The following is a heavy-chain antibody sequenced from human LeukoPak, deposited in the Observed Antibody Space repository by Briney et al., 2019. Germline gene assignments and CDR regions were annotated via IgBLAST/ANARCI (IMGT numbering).Heavy chain of an antibody. Sequence: GESLRLSCVASGISLRSYSVHWVRQAPGNGLEWVALTSHDESNKKYADSVRGRCTISRDNSRDTVFLQLSNLRHEDTAVYYCAKGDAAGAYRTDFWGPGTRVTVSS. D-gene: IGHD6-13*01. CDR3: AKGDAAGAYRTDF. CDR1: GISLRSYS. V-gene: IGHV3-30-3*01. J-gene: IGHJ4*02. CDR2: TSHDESNK.